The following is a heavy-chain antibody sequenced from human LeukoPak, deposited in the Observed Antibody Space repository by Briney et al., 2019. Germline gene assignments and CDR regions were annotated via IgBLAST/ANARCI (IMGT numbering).Heavy chain of an antibody. Sequence: PGGSLRLSCAASGFTFSSYWMSWVRQAPGKGLEWVANIKQDGSEKYYVDAVKGRFTISGDNARNALSLQMRTQRAENTAVYYCARGRVVTAVIRYYFDYWGQGTLVTVSS. CDR3: ARGRVVTAVIRYYFDY. CDR2: IKQDGSEK. D-gene: IGHD2-21*02. CDR1: GFTFSSYW. V-gene: IGHV3-7*01. J-gene: IGHJ4*02.